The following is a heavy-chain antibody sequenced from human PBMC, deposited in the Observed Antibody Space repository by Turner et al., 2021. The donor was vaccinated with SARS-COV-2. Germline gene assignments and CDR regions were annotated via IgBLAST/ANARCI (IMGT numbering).Heavy chain of an antibody. CDR1: GFTFRDCG. D-gene: IGHD3-16*01. CDR3: AKADGGDGKDDSFGV. Sequence: DVQVLESGGGLVQPGGSLRLSCAASGFTFRDCGMSWVRQAPGKGLEWVSTIDKSGSGTYYADSVRGRFTISRDNSKNTLYLQMNSLRVEDTALYYCAKADGGDGKDDSFGVWGQGTMVTVSS. J-gene: IGHJ3*01. V-gene: IGHV3-23*05. CDR2: IDKSGSGT.